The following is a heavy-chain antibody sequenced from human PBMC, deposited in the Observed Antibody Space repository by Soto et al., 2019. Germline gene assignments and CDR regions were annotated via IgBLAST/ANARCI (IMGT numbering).Heavy chain of an antibody. V-gene: IGHV3-48*02. CDR3: ARDNGIEGSFDT. D-gene: IGHD2-15*01. CDR2: ISYSSNTI. Sequence: PGGSLRLSCAASGFTFSTYSMNWVRQAPGKGLEWVSYISYSSNTIYYADSVKGRFTISRDNAQNSLYLQMNSLRDEDTAVYYCARDNGIEGSFDTLGQRTLVTVSS. CDR1: GFTFSTYS. J-gene: IGHJ5*02.